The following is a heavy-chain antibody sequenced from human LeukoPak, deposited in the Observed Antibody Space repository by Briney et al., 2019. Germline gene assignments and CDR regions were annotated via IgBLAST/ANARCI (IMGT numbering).Heavy chain of an antibody. CDR2: IWYDGSNK. V-gene: IGHV3-33*08. J-gene: IGHJ4*02. D-gene: IGHD3-22*01. Sequence: PGGSLRLSCAASGFTFSDYYMSWVRQAPGKGLEWVAVIWYDGSNKYYADSVKGRFTISRDNSKNTLYLQMNSLRAEDTAVYYCARDQEDYYDSSGYLALDYWGQGTLVTVSS. CDR3: ARDQEDYYDSSGYLALDY. CDR1: GFTFSDYY.